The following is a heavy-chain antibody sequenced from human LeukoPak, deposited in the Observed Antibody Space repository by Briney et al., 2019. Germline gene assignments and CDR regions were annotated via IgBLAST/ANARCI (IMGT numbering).Heavy chain of an antibody. J-gene: IGHJ4*02. CDR3: ARDSTTLAAAGTWGY. CDR2: VSSSSAYT. Sequence: GGSLRLSCAASGFTFSDHYMSWVRQAPGKGLEWVSYVSSSSAYTDYADSVKGRFTISRDNAKNSLYLQMNSLRAEDTAVYYCARDSTTLAAAGTWGYWGQGTLVTVSS. CDR1: GFTFSDHY. D-gene: IGHD6-13*01. V-gene: IGHV3-11*05.